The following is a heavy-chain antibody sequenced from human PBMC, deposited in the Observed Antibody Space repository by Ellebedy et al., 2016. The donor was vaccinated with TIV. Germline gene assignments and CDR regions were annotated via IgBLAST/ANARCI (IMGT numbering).Heavy chain of an antibody. J-gene: IGHJ4*02. V-gene: IGHV4-39*07. CDR1: GGSMSSRTSH. CDR2: VSTSGDT. CDR3: ARDLYCNGGCYEYYFDN. Sequence: SETLSLTCTVSGGSMSSRTSHWAWFRQPPGKGLEWIGSVSTSGDTYSKPSFRSRLNLSADPSKNQFSLKLSSVTAADTAVYYCARDLYCNGGCYEYYFDNWGQGTLVTVSS. D-gene: IGHD2-21*02.